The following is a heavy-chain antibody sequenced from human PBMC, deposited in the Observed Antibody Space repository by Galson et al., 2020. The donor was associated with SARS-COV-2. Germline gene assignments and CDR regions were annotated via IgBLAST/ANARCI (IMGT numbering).Heavy chain of an antibody. V-gene: IGHV1-46*01. Sequence: ASVKVSCKASGYSFTTSYMHWVRQAPGQGLEWMGIINPSGGSTSYAQKFQGRVTMTRDTSTSTVYMELSSLRFDDTAVCYCVASGVVRGVIVDWGQGTLVTVSS. D-gene: IGHD3-10*01. CDR1: GYSFTTSY. CDR3: VASGVVRGVIVD. J-gene: IGHJ4*02. CDR2: INPSGGST.